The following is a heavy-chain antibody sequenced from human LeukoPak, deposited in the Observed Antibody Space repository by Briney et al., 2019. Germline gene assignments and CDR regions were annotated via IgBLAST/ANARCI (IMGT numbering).Heavy chain of an antibody. CDR1: GFTFSSYW. CDR3: ARVDTDTSGYYFDY. Sequence: GGSLRLSCAASGFTFSSYWMHWVRQAPGKGLVWVSRINNDGSSISYADSEKGRFTISRDNAKNTLYLQMNSLSAEDTALYYCARVDTDTSGYYFDYWGQGTLVTVSS. D-gene: IGHD6-19*01. J-gene: IGHJ4*02. CDR2: INNDGSSI. V-gene: IGHV3-74*01.